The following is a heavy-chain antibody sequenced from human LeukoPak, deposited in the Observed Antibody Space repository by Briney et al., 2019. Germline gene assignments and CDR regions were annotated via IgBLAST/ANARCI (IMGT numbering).Heavy chain of an antibody. J-gene: IGHJ4*02. CDR2: INPSGGST. CDR3: ARGEVPPHYYDS. CDR1: GYTFTSYY. Sequence: ASVTVSCKASGYTFTSYYMRWVRQAPGQGLEWMGIINPSGGSTSYAQKVQGRVTMTRDTSTSTVYMELSSLRSEDTAVYYCARGEVPPHYYDSWGQGTLVTVSS. V-gene: IGHV1-46*01.